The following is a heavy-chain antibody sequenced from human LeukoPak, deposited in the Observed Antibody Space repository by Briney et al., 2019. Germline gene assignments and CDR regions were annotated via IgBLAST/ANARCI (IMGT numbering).Heavy chain of an antibody. J-gene: IGHJ4*02. D-gene: IGHD2-15*01. V-gene: IGHV4-34*01. CDR2: INHSGST. CDR3: ARRRVVVAARIDY. CDR1: GGSLSGYY. Sequence: PSETLSLTCAVYGGSLSGYYWSWIRQPPGKGLEWIGEINHSGSTNYNPSLKSRVTISVYTSKNQFSLKLSSVTAADTAVYYCARRRVVVAARIDYWGQGTLVTVSS.